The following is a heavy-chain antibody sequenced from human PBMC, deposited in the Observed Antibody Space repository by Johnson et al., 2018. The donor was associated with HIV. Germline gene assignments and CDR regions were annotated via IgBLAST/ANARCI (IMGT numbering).Heavy chain of an antibody. D-gene: IGHD6-25*01. Sequence: VQLVESGGGLVQPGGSLRLSCAASGFTFSSYDMHWVRQATGKGLEWVSAIGTAGDTYYPGSVKGRFTISRENAKNSLYLQMNSLRAGDTAVYYCARKGMRRRIAAAGGDAVDIWGQGTMVTVAS. CDR2: IGTAGDT. CDR1: GFTFSSYD. CDR3: ARKGMRRRIAAAGGDAVDI. V-gene: IGHV3-13*01. J-gene: IGHJ3*02.